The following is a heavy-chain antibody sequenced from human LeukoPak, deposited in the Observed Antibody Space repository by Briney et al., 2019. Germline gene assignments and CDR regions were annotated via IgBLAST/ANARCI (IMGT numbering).Heavy chain of an antibody. CDR3: ARVRDLEFGDYVKFDP. D-gene: IGHD4-17*01. J-gene: IGHJ5*02. CDR1: GYTFTSYG. V-gene: IGHV1-18*01. Sequence: ASVKVSCKASGYTFTSYGISWVRQAPGQGLEWMGWISAYNGNTNYAQKLQGRVTMTTDISTSTAYMELRSLRSDDTAVYYCARVRDLEFGDYVKFDPWGQGTLVTVSS. CDR2: ISAYNGNT.